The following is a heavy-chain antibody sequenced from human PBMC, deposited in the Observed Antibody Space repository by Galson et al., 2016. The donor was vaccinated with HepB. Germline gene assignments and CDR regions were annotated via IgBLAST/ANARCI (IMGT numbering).Heavy chain of an antibody. D-gene: IGHD5-18*01. CDR1: GGSISSSSYY. J-gene: IGHJ6*02. CDR3: ARRFRYTYGPPYGMDV. V-gene: IGHV4-39*01. CDR2: IYYSGST. Sequence: SETLSLTCTVSGGSISSSSYYWGWIRQPPGKGLEWIGSIYYSGSTYYNPSLQSRVTISVDTSKNQFSLKMSSVTAADTAVYYCARRFRYTYGPPYGMDVGGQGTTFTVS.